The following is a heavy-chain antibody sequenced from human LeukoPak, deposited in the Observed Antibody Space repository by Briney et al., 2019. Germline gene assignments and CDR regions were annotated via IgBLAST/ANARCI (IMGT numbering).Heavy chain of an antibody. D-gene: IGHD2-15*01. CDR3: ARRYCSGGSCYYFDY. CDR2: IYYSGST. V-gene: IGHV4-39*01. J-gene: IGHJ4*02. Sequence: PSETLSLTCTVSGGSISSSSYYWGWIRQPPGKGLEWIGIIYYSGSTYYNPSLKSRVTMSVDTSKNQFSLKLSSVTAADTAVYYCARRYCSGGSCYYFDYWGQGTLVTVSS. CDR1: GGSISSSSYY.